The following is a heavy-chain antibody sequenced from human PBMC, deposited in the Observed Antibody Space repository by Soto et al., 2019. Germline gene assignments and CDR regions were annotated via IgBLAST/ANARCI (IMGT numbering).Heavy chain of an antibody. CDR3: ARDARSRPQPYYYYYAMDV. CDR2: IYYSGST. V-gene: IGHV4-61*08. J-gene: IGHJ6*02. Sequence: SETLSLTCTVSGGSISSGGYYWSWIRQHPGKGLEWIGYIYYSGSTNYNPSLKSRVTISVDTSKNQFSLKLSSVTAADTAVYYCARDARSRPQPYYYYYAMDVWGQGTTVTVSS. CDR1: GGSISSGGYY. D-gene: IGHD6-13*01.